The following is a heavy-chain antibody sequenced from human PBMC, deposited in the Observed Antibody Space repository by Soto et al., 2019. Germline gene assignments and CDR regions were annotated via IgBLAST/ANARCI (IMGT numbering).Heavy chain of an antibody. CDR2: ISGSGGST. CDR3: ARDCSGGSCYPGMDV. V-gene: IGHV3-23*01. D-gene: IGHD2-15*01. Sequence: GGSLRLSCAASGFTFRTYAMSWVRQAPGKGLEWVSGISGSGGSTYSVDSVRGRFTISRDNAKNSVYLQINSLRAEDTAVYFCARDCSGGSCYPGMDVWGQGTTVTVSS. J-gene: IGHJ6*02. CDR1: GFTFRTYA.